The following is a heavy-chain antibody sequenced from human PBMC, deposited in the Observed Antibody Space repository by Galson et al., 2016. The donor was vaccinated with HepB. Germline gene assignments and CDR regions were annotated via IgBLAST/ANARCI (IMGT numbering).Heavy chain of an antibody. J-gene: IGHJ6*02. CDR3: STSDQFAPINYNFYGLDV. Sequence: SLRLSCAASGLSFRTSNMHWVRQAPGLGLEWVAFLQGKDRNTYYADSVRGRFTASRENANNLFYLQMNSLRAEDTAVYYCSTSDQFAPINYNFYGLDVWGQGTTVIVSS. D-gene: IGHD3-10*01. CDR2: LQGKDRNT. V-gene: IGHV3-30*02. CDR1: GLSFRTSN.